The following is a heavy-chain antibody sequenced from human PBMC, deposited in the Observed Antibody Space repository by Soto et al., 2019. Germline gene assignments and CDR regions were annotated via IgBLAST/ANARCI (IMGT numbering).Heavy chain of an antibody. J-gene: IGHJ4*02. V-gene: IGHV2-5*02. CDR1: GFSLSTNGVG. CDR3: AQTAGVKCNWNGSYCDY. D-gene: IGHD1-1*01. CDR2: IYWDDDK. Sequence: QITLKESGPTRVKPTQTLTLTCTFSGFSLSTNGVGVGWIRQPPGKALERLALIYWDDDKRYSPSLKSRLTITEDTSKNLVVLTTANMDPVDTTIYYCAQTAGVKCNWNGSYCDYCGQGALVTVS.